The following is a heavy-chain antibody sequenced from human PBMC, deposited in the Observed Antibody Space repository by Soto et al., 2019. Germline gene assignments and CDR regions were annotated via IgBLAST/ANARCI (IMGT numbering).Heavy chain of an antibody. J-gene: IGHJ4*02. CDR1: GFTFSSYG. D-gene: IGHD6-6*01. Sequence: PGGSLRLSCAASGFTFSSYGMHWGRQAPGRGLEWVAVISYDGSNKYYADSVKGRFTISRDNSKNTLYLQMNSLRAEDTAVYYCAKGTSIAARGRFEYWGEGTLVTVSS. CDR2: ISYDGSNK. V-gene: IGHV3-30*18. CDR3: AKGTSIAARGRFEY.